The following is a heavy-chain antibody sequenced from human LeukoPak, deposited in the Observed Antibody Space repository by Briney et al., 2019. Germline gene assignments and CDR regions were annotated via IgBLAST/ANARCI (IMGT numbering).Heavy chain of an antibody. CDR2: ISGSGGST. CDR3: ANDEQQLVRYWFDP. D-gene: IGHD6-13*01. J-gene: IGHJ5*02. V-gene: IGHV3-23*01. CDR1: GFTLSSYA. Sequence: GGSLRLSCAASGFTLSSYAMSWVRQAPGKGLEWVSAISGSGGSTYYADSVKGRFTISRDNSKNTLYLQMNSLRAEDTAVYYCANDEQQLVRYWFDPWGQGTLVTVSS.